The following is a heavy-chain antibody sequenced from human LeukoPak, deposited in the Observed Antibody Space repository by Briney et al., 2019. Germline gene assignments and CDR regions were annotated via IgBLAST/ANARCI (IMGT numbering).Heavy chain of an antibody. Sequence: SETLSLTCTVSGGSISSGGYYWSWIRQPPGKGLEWIGEINHSGSTNYNPSLKSRVTISVDTSKNQFSLKLSSVTAADTAVYYCARTSRITGNRRAGRIGYNWFDPWGQGTLVTVSS. V-gene: IGHV4-39*07. CDR3: ARTSRITGNRRAGRIGYNWFDP. J-gene: IGHJ5*02. D-gene: IGHD1-20*01. CDR2: INHSGST. CDR1: GGSISSGGYY.